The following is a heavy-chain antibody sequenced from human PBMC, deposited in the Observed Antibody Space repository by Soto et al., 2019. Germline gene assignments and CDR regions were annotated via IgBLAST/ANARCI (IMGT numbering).Heavy chain of an antibody. CDR2: INPSGGST. D-gene: IGHD3-3*01. CDR3: ARDPYYDFWSGYYRWDYYYYGMDV. V-gene: IGHV1-46*01. J-gene: IGHJ6*02. CDR1: GYTFTSYY. Sequence: ASVKVSCKASGYTFTSYYMHWVRQAPGQGLEWMGIINPSGGSTSYAQKFQGRVTMTRDTSTSTVYMELSSLRSEDTAVYYCARDPYYDFWSGYYRWDYYYYGMDVWDQGTTVTVSS.